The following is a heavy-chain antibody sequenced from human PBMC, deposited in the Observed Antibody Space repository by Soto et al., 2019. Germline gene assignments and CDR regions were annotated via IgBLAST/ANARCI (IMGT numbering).Heavy chain of an antibody. J-gene: IGHJ4*02. CDR2: ITPFNGNT. Sequence: ASVKVSCKGSGNTFTYVYLHWVRQAPGQALEWMGWITPFNGNTKYAQKFQDRVTFTGDTSLITAYMELSSLRSDDTAMFYCASGRYDASGYFDYWGQGTLVTVSS. V-gene: IGHV1-45*02. CDR3: ASGRYDASGYFDY. D-gene: IGHD3-22*01. CDR1: GNTFTYVY.